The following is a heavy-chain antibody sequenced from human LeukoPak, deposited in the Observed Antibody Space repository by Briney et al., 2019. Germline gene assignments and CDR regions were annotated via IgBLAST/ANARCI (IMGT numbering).Heavy chain of an antibody. Sequence: HPGGSLRLSCAAYRFTCSSFWMSWDRQAPGNGLEWEANIKQDGSEKYYVDSVKGQFTISRDNAKNSLNMQMNSLRAEDTAVYYCARIPSLSWQQPFDYWGQGTLVTVSS. CDR1: RFTCSSFW. V-gene: IGHV3-7*04. D-gene: IGHD6-13*01. CDR2: IKQDGSEK. CDR3: ARIPSLSWQQPFDY. J-gene: IGHJ4*02.